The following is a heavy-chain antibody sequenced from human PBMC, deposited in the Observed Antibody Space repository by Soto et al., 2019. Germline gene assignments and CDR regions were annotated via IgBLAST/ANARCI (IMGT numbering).Heavy chain of an antibody. CDR2: INHSGST. Sequence: QVQLQQWGAGLLKPSETLSLTCAVYGGSFSGYYWSWIRQPPGKGLEWIGEINHSGSTNYNPSLKSRVNISVDTSKNQFSLKLRSVTAADTAVYYCARGMRDIVVVPAAVGIDYWGQGTLVTVSS. J-gene: IGHJ4*02. V-gene: IGHV4-34*01. CDR1: GGSFSGYY. D-gene: IGHD2-2*01. CDR3: ARGMRDIVVVPAAVGIDY.